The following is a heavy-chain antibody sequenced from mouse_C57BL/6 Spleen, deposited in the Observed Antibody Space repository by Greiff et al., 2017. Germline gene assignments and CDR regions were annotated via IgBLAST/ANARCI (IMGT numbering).Heavy chain of an antibody. D-gene: IGHD2-5*01. CDR1: GYTFTSYC. J-gene: IGHJ1*03. CDR3: ARPFIVTPDWYFDV. V-gene: IGHV1-55*01. Sequence: QVQLQQPGAELVKPGASVQMSCQASGYTFTSYCITWVKQRPGQGLAWIGDIYPGSGRTNYNEKFKNKATLTVDTSSRIAYMPLSSLTCEDAAVYYSARPFIVTPDWYFDVWGTGTTVTVSS. CDR2: IYPGSGRT.